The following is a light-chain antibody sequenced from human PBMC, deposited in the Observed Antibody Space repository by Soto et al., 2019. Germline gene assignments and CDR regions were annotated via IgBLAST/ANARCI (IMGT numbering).Light chain of an antibody. Sequence: QAVVTQEPSLTVSPGGTVTLTCGSSTGAVTSGHYPYWFQQKPGQGPRTLIYDTSNKHSWTPARFSGSLFGGKAALTLSGAQPEDEAEYYCLVSYSGTRPDVFGTGTKLTVL. V-gene: IGLV7-46*01. J-gene: IGLJ1*01. CDR2: DTS. CDR1: TGAVTSGHY. CDR3: LVSYSGTRPDV.